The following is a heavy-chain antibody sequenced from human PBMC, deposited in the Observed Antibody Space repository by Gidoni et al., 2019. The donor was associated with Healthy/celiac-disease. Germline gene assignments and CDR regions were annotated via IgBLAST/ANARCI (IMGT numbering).Heavy chain of an antibody. V-gene: IGHV1-69*01. D-gene: IGHD1-1*01. CDR2: IIPIFGTA. Sequence: QVQLVQSGAEVKKPGSSVKVSCTASGGTFSRYAISWVRQAPGQGLEWMGGIIPIFGTANYAQKFQGRVTITADEATSTAYMELSSLRSEDTAVYYCASGAGIFGLEARASQYWGQGTLVTVSS. J-gene: IGHJ4*02. CDR3: ASGAGIFGLEARASQY. CDR1: GGTFSRYA.